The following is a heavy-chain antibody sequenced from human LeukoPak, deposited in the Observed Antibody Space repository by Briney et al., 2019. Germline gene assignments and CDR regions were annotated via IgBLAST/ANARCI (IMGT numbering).Heavy chain of an antibody. CDR1: GYTFTSYD. CDR3: AMASEDQLLSAFDY. V-gene: IGHV1-8*01. D-gene: IGHD2-2*01. J-gene: IGHJ4*02. CDR2: MNPNSGNT. Sequence: GASVKVSCKASGYTFTSYDINWVRQTTGQGLEWMGWMNPNSGNTGYAQKFQGRVTMTRNTSISTAYMELSSLRSEDTAVYYCAMASEDQLLSAFDYWGQGTLVTVSS.